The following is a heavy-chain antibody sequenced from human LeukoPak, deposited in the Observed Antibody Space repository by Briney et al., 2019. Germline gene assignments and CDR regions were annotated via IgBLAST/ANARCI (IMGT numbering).Heavy chain of an antibody. V-gene: IGHV1-2*02. J-gene: IGHJ4*02. D-gene: IGHD6-6*01. CDR3: ASALSSLRLYYFDS. Sequence: ASVKVSCKASGYIFTGSYIHWVRQAPGQGLEWMGWINPNSGGTSRAQKFQGRVTPTGDTSTNTAYMELIRLNSNDTAVYYCASALSSLRLYYFDSWGQATLVTVSS. CDR1: GYIFTGSY. CDR2: INPNSGGT.